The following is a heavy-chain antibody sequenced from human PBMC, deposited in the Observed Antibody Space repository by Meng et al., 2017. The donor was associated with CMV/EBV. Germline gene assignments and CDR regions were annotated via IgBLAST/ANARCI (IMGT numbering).Heavy chain of an antibody. V-gene: IGHV3-30*04. CDR1: GFTFNSYA. CDR3: AREKGWGADTTSFDY. Sequence: GESLKISCAASGFTFNSYAMHWVRQAPGKGLDWAALISYDARNKYYADSVKGRFTISRDNSKNTLYLQMNSLRAEDTAVYYCAREKGWGADTTSFDYWGQGTLVTVSS. J-gene: IGHJ4*02. D-gene: IGHD6-19*01. CDR2: ISYDARNK.